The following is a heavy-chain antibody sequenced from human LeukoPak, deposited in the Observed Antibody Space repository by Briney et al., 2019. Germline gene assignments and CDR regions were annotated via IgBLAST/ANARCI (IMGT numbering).Heavy chain of an antibody. CDR3: ARADRHAVDF. CDR2: IYYTGST. D-gene: IGHD3-22*01. J-gene: IGHJ4*02. CDR1: GGSISGYY. V-gene: IGHV4-59*08. Sequence: SETLSLTCTVSGGSISGYYWSWIRQPPGKGLEWVGSIYYTGSTGYNPSLKSRVSVSLDTSKKQFSLRLSSVTAADTAVYYCARADRHAVDFWGQGTLVTVSS.